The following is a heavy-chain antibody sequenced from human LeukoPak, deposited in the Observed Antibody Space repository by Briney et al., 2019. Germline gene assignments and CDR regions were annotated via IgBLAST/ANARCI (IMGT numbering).Heavy chain of an antibody. V-gene: IGHV3-66*01. D-gene: IGHD3-10*01. CDR2: IYSGGTT. Sequence: GGSLRLSCAASGFTVNRNYMIWVRQAPGKGLECVSVIYSGGTTWYADSVKGRFTISRDTNTLYLQMNSLRAEDTAVYYCARKSDSLLVREGDCWGQGALVTVSS. CDR3: ARKSDSLLVREGDC. J-gene: IGHJ4*02. CDR1: GFTVNRNY.